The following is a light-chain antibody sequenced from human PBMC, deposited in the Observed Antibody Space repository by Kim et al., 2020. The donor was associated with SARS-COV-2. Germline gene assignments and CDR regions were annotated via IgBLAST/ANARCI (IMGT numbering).Light chain of an antibody. CDR2: DAS. CDR1: QGISNY. Sequence: ASVGDRVTITCRASQGISNYFAWYQQKPGKVPKLLIHDASTLRSGVPSRFSGSGSGTDFTLTISSLQPEDVATYYCQKYNSVPYTFGQGTKLEIK. J-gene: IGKJ2*01. V-gene: IGKV1-27*01. CDR3: QKYNSVPYT.